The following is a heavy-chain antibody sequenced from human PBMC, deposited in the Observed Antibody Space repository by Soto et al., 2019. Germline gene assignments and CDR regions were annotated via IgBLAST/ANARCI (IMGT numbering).Heavy chain of an antibody. D-gene: IGHD5-18*01. CDR2: ISSSSSYI. CDR1: GFTFSSYS. V-gene: IGHV3-21*01. Sequence: PGGSLSLSCAASGFTFSSYSMNWVRQAPGKGLEWVSSISSSSSYIYYADSVKGRFTISRDNAKNSLYLQMNSLRAEDTAVYYCARGGGYSYGFKFFYWGQGTLVTVSS. J-gene: IGHJ4*02. CDR3: ARGGGYSYGFKFFY.